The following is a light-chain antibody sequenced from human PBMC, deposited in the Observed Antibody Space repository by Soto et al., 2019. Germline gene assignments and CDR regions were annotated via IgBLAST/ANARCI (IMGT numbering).Light chain of an antibody. Sequence: EIVMTQSPATLSVSPGERVTLSCWASQSISSNLAWYQQKAGQAPRLLIYGASTRATGIPARFSGSGSGTEFTLTISSLQSEDFAVYYCQQYDKWPRTFGQGTKVDIK. CDR1: QSISSN. V-gene: IGKV3-15*01. CDR3: QQYDKWPRT. J-gene: IGKJ1*01. CDR2: GAS.